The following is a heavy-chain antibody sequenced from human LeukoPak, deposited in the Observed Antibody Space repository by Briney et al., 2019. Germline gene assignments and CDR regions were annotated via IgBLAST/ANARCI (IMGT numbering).Heavy chain of an antibody. D-gene: IGHD6-19*01. CDR3: ARVETVAVYYYYYMDV. V-gene: IGHV1-69*04. Sequence: SVKVSCKASGGTFSSYAISWVRQAPGQGLEWMGRIIPILGIANYAQKFQGRVTITADESTSTAYMELSSLRSEDTAVYYCARVETVAVYYYYYMDVWGKGTTVTVSS. J-gene: IGHJ6*03. CDR1: GGTFSSYA. CDR2: IIPILGIA.